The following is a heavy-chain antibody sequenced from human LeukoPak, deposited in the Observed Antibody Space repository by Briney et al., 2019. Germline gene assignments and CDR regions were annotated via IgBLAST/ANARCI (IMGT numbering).Heavy chain of an antibody. CDR2: MNPKSGNT. Sequence: ASVKVSCKASGFTFTSYDINWVRQAAGQGLEWMGWMNPKSGNTGYAQKFQGRVTMTRNTSISTAYMELSSLRSEDTAVYYCARGGLRFLEWLLYTDYYYYMDVWGKGTTVTVSS. CDR1: GFTFTSYD. V-gene: IGHV1-8*01. D-gene: IGHD3-3*01. CDR3: ARGGLRFLEWLLYTDYYYYMDV. J-gene: IGHJ6*03.